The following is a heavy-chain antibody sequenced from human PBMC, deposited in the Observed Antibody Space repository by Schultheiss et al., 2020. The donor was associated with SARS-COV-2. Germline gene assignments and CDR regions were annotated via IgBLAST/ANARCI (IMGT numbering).Heavy chain of an antibody. CDR1: GFTFSSYG. D-gene: IGHD1-26*01. CDR2: ISYDGSNK. J-gene: IGHJ4*02. Sequence: GGSLRLSCAASGFTFSSYGMHWVRQAPGKGLEWVAVISYDGSNKYYADSVKGRFTISRDNSKNTLYLQMNSLRAEDTAVYYCAKVPMGWELLEYDYWGQGTLVTVSS. V-gene: IGHV3-30*18. CDR3: AKVPMGWELLEYDY.